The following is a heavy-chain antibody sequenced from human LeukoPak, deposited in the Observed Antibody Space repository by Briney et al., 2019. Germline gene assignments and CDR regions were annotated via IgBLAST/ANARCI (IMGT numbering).Heavy chain of an antibody. CDR2: IKEDGSEK. D-gene: IGHD2-2*01. V-gene: IGHV3-7*01. J-gene: IGHJ6*02. CDR1: GLTFNKHW. CDR3: VKYAMDV. Sequence: GGSLRLSCAASGLTFNKHWMIWVRQAPGKGLEWVANIKEDGSEKYYVDSVKGRFTVSRDNAQHSLYLQMNSLRAEDTGVYYCVKYAMDVWGQGPRSPSP.